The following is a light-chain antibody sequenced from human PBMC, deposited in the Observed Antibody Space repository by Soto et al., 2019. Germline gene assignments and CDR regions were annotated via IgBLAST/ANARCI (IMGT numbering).Light chain of an antibody. CDR2: GVS. J-gene: IGKJ2*01. Sequence: EIVLTQSPGTLSLSPGERATLSCRASQTVSNSYLAWYQQKPGQAPRLLIYGVSARATGIPDRFSGSGSGTEFTLTISRLEPEDFAVFYCQQYDGSLPYTFGQGTKLEIK. V-gene: IGKV3-20*01. CDR1: QTVSNSY. CDR3: QQYDGSLPYT.